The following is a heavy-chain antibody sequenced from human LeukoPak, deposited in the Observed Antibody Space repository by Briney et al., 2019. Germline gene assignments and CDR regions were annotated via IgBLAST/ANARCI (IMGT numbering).Heavy chain of an antibody. D-gene: IGHD3-16*01. CDR3: ARASSYNDAKRYNPAWFGP. CDR2: INHSGST. Sequence: NSSETLSLTCADYGGPFSGFFWSWIRQPPGKGLEWIGEINHSGSTNYNPSLKSRVTISIDTSKKQFSLKLTSVTAADTAVYYCARASSYNDAKRYNPAWFGPWGRGTLVTVSS. CDR1: GGPFSGFF. J-gene: IGHJ5*02. V-gene: IGHV4-34*01.